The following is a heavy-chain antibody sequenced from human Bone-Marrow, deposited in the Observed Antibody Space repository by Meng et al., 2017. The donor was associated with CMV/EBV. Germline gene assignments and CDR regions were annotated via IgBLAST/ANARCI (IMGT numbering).Heavy chain of an antibody. J-gene: IGHJ6*02. V-gene: IGHV3-23*01. Sequence: GGSLRLSCAASGFSFSNYAMGWVRQAPGKGLEWVSAISGTTDDTQYTDSVKGRFTISRDRSKNTLYLQMNSLRAEDTAVYYCAKEKTLEGSGYDSRVMDVWGPGTTVTVYS. CDR2: ISGTTDDT. D-gene: IGHD5-12*01. CDR3: AKEKTLEGSGYDSRVMDV. CDR1: GFSFSNYA.